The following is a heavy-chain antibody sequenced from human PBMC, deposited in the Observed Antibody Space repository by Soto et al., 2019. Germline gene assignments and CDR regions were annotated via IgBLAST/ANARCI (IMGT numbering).Heavy chain of an antibody. CDR2: IYYTGST. CDR1: GNTISGTSSF. CDR3: SVVTAISGLDY. V-gene: IGHV4-39*07. J-gene: IGHJ4*02. D-gene: IGHD2-21*02. Sequence: PSETLSLTCTVSGNTISGTSSFWAWIRQPPGKGLEWIGNIYYTGSTYYNPSLKSRVSISVDTSKNQFSLKLSSVTAADTAVYYCSVVTAISGLDYWGQGTLVTVSS.